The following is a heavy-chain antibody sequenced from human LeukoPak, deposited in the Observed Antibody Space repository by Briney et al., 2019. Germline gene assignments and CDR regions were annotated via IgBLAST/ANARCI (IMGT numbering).Heavy chain of an antibody. J-gene: IGHJ4*02. CDR3: ARLSTRLLDH. D-gene: IGHD3-3*01. CDR2: MYPGDSNA. Sequence: GESLKISCKGSGYDFTTYWIAWVRQMPGKGLEWMGIMYPGDSNARYSPSFQGQVTISADKSIATAYLQWSSLQASDTAIYFCARLSTRLLDHWGQGTLVTVSS. CDR1: GYDFTTYW. V-gene: IGHV5-51*01.